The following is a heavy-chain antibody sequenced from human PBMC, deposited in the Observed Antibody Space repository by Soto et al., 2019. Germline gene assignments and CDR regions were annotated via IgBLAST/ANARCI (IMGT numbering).Heavy chain of an antibody. D-gene: IGHD3-9*01. CDR1: GFTFSSDS. CDR2: ISSSSSYI. Sequence: EVQLVASGGGLVKPGGSLRLSCAASGFTFSSDSMNWVRQAPGKGLEWVSSISSSSSYIYYAYSVKGRVTISRDNAKNSRYLQMNSLIAEDTAVYYCAMAYFDWLYDSYTQHDAFAIWGQVTMVTVSS. J-gene: IGHJ3*02. CDR3: AMAYFDWLYDSYTQHDAFAI. V-gene: IGHV3-21*01.